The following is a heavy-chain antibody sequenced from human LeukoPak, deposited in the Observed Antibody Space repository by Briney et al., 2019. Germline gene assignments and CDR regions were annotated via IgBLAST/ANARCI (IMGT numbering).Heavy chain of an antibody. Sequence: SVKVSCKASGGTFSSYAISWVRQAPGQGLEWMGGIIPIFGTANYAQKFQGRVTITTDESTSTAYMELSSLRSEDTAVYYCARDNDGAAAGSFDYWGQGTLVTVSS. D-gene: IGHD6-13*01. V-gene: IGHV1-69*05. CDR3: ARDNDGAAAGSFDY. CDR1: GGTFSSYA. CDR2: IIPIFGTA. J-gene: IGHJ4*02.